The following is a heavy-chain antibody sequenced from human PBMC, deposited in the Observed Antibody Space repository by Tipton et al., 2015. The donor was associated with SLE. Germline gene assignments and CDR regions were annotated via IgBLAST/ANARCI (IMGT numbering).Heavy chain of an antibody. J-gene: IGHJ6*02. CDR1: GFTVSSMY. V-gene: IGHV3-30-3*01. CDR2: TSYDAYNE. Sequence: SLRLSCIASGFTVSSMYMSWVRQAPGKGLEWVALTSYDAYNEYYANSVKGRFTISRDNSKNTLYLQMNSLRADDTAVYYCARDYAGLRGCDFWGQGTTVTVSS. D-gene: IGHD2-21*01. CDR3: ARDYAGLRGCDF.